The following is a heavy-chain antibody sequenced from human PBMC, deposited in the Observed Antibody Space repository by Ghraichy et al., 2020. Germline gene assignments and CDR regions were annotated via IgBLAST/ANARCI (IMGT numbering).Heavy chain of an antibody. Sequence: SETLSLTCAVSGGSISSYYWSWIRQPPGERLEWIGYIYNSGSTNYNPSLKSRLTISVDTSKNQFSLKLSSVTAADTAVYYCARSITVFGVVRVGWFDPGGQATLVAVSS. J-gene: IGHJ5*02. CDR3: ARSITVFGVVRVGWFDP. CDR2: IYNSGST. D-gene: IGHD3-3*01. V-gene: IGHV4-59*01. CDR1: GGSISSYY.